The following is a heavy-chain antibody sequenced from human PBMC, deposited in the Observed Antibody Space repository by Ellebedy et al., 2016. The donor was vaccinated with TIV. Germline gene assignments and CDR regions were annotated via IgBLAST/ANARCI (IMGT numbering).Heavy chain of an antibody. J-gene: IGHJ4*02. CDR2: IVNSGSST. D-gene: IGHD3-3*01. V-gene: IGHV3-21*01. CDR3: ARDGSEWSRDV. CDR1: GFTSSVRG. Sequence: GESLKISCVASGFTSSVRGMTWVRQAPGKGLEWVATIVNSGSSTYYADSVKGRFTISRDNGKNSVFLQMTSLRVEDTAVYYCARDGSEWSRDVWGQGTLVSVSS.